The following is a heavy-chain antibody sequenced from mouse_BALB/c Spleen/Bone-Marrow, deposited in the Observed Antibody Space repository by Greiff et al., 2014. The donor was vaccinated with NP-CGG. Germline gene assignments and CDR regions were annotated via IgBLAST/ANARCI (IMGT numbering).Heavy chain of an antibody. CDR1: GYTFTSYY. D-gene: IGHD2-3*01. J-gene: IGHJ4*01. Sequence: VQLVESGAELVKPGASVKLSCKASGYTFTSYYMYWVKQRPRQGLEWIGEINPNNDGTNFNEKFKSKATLTVDKSSSTAYMQLSSLTAEDSAVYYCARAAYDPYAMDYWGQGTSVTVSS. CDR3: ARAAYDPYAMDY. V-gene: IGHV1S81*02. CDR2: INPNNDGT.